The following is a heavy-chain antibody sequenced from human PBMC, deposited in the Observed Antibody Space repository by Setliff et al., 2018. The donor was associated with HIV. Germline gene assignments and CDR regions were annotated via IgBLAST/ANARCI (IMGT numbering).Heavy chain of an antibody. D-gene: IGHD6-13*01. CDR2: VDPEDGET. J-gene: IGHJ6*02. Sequence: ASVKVSCKASGYTFSDYYMHWVQQAPGKGLEWMGRVDPEDGETKYAEKFQGRVTITADTSTDTVYMELSSLRSEDTAVYYCARDCRVGWVFTYGMDVWGQGTLVTV. V-gene: IGHV1-69-2*01. CDR3: ARDCRVGWVFTYGMDV. CDR1: GYTFSDYY.